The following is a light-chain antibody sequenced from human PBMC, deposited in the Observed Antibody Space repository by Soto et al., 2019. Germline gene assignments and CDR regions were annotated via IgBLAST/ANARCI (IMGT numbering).Light chain of an antibody. CDR3: QQYNNWPSWT. V-gene: IGKV3-15*01. J-gene: IGKJ1*01. Sequence: EIVVTQSPATVSVSPGERATLSCRASQSVNTNFAWYQQKPGQAPRLLIYGASTRATGIPARFSGSGSGTEFTLTISSLQSEDFAVYYCQQYNNWPSWTFGQGTKVDIK. CDR2: GAS. CDR1: QSVNTN.